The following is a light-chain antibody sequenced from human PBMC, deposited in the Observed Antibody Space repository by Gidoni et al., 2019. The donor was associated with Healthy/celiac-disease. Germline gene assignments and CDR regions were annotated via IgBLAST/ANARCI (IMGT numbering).Light chain of an antibody. CDR2: ATS. V-gene: IGKV1-27*01. Sequence: DIQMTQHPSSLSASGGDRVTITCRASQDISNYLAWCQQKPGKAPKLLIYATSTLQSWVSSRFSGSVSVTDFTLTISSLQPEDVAIYYCQKYTSVPPPITFGQGTRLEIK. CDR1: QDISNY. CDR3: QKYTSVPPPIT. J-gene: IGKJ5*01.